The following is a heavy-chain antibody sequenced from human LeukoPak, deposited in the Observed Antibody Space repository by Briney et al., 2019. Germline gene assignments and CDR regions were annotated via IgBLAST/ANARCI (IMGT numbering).Heavy chain of an antibody. CDR2: ISSSGSTI. D-gene: IGHD4-11*01. CDR1: GFAFSDYY. V-gene: IGHV3-11*01. CDR3: ASGNSNYYSAIDY. J-gene: IGHJ4*02. Sequence: PGGSLRLSCAASGFAFSDYYMSWIRQAPGKGLEWVSYISSSGSTIYYADSVKGRFTISRDNAKNSLYLQMNSLRAEDTAVYYCASGNSNYYSAIDYWGQGTLVTVSS.